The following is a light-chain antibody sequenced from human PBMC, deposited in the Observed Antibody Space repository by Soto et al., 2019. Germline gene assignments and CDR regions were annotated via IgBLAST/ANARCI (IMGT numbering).Light chain of an antibody. J-gene: IGKJ5*01. CDR2: GAS. CDR1: QEIRSSF. CDR3: RQYGSSRTT. Sequence: EVGVTQSASTLSASPGERVTLSCRASQEIRSSFGWYQQKTGQAPRLLSYGASSMDTGIPDMFSGSGSGTAFTITIRRLEPEDVAVYYSRQYGSSRTTFGQGTRLE. V-gene: IGKV3-20*01.